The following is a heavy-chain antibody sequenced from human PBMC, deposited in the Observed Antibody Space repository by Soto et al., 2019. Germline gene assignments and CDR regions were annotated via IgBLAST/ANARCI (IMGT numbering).Heavy chain of an antibody. J-gene: IGHJ6*03. V-gene: IGHV1-46*01. CDR2: INPSGGST. Sequence: ASVKVSCKASGYTFTIYYMHWVLQAPGQGLEWMGIINPSGGSTSYAQKFQGRVTMTRDTSTSTVYMELSSLRSEDTAVYYCALNGFWSGTTREGNYYYYYMDVWGKGTTVTVSS. CDR1: GYTFTIYY. D-gene: IGHD3-3*01. CDR3: ALNGFWSGTTREGNYYYYYMDV.